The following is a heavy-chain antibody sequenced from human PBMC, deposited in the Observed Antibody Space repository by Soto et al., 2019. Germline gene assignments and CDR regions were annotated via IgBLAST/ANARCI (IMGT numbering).Heavy chain of an antibody. CDR1: GGSVNSGGYY. CDR2: IYYNGIT. CDR3: ARVGGDDNEIDY. D-gene: IGHD5-12*01. J-gene: IGHJ4*02. Sequence: SETLSLTCTVSGGSVNSGGYYWSWIRQHPGKGLEWIGYIYYNGITYYNPSLKSRVTISVDTSKQQFSLKLSSVTAADTAVYFCARVGGDDNEIDYWGQGTPVTVSS. V-gene: IGHV4-31*03.